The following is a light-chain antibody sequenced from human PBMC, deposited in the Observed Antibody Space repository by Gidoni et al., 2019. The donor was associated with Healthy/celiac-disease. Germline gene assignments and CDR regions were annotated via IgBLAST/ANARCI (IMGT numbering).Light chain of an antibody. CDR1: QSISSW. CDR3: QQYNSYSVT. Sequence: DSQMTQPPSTRSASVGDRVTITCRASQSISSWLAWYQQKPGKAPKLLIYKASSLESGVPSRFSGSGSGTEFTLTISSLQPDDFATYYCQQYNSYSVTFGQGTKVEIK. J-gene: IGKJ1*01. V-gene: IGKV1-5*03. CDR2: KAS.